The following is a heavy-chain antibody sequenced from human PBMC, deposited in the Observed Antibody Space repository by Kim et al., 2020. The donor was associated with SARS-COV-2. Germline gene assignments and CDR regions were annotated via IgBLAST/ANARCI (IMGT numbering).Heavy chain of an antibody. D-gene: IGHD3-16*01. CDR3: ARDLFGEFDY. CDR1: GFTLSNYW. V-gene: IGHV3-74*01. Sequence: GGSLRLSCAASGFTLSNYWIHWVRLVPGKGPVWVSRINEDGTIINYAESVRGRFTISRDIAKNTAYLQMNSLRVEDTAVYHCARDLFGEFDYWGQGPLVTVSS. J-gene: IGHJ4*02. CDR2: INEDGTII.